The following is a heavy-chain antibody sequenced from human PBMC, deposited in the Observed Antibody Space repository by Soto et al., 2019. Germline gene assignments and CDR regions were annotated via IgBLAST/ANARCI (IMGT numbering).Heavy chain of an antibody. J-gene: IGHJ4*02. V-gene: IGHV1-69*02. CDR2: IIPILGIA. Sequence: QVQLVQSGAEVTKPGSSVKVSCKASGGTFSSYTISWVRQAPGQGLEWMGRIIPILGIANYAQKFQGRVTITADKSTSTADMALSSLRSEATAVYYCARTSMGRYCSGGSCYDWGQGTLVTVSS. CDR1: GGTFSSYT. CDR3: ARTSMGRYCSGGSCYD. D-gene: IGHD2-15*01.